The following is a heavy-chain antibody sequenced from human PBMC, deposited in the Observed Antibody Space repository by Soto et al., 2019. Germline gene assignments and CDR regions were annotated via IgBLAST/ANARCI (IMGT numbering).Heavy chain of an antibody. CDR2: VDPSDSSA. J-gene: IGHJ5*01. CDR3: ARRSYAGGGWFGS. V-gene: IGHV5-10-1*01. Sequence: GESLKISCRASGYIFTNYWITWVRQMPGQGLERMGTVDPSDSSAVYSPSFQGHVTISVDEAINTVYLHWGSLKASDTAIYYCARRSYAGGGWFGSCGPLTLATVSS. CDR1: GYIFTNYW. D-gene: IGHD3-10*01.